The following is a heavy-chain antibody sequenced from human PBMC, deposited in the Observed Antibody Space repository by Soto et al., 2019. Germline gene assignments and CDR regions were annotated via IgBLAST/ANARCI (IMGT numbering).Heavy chain of an antibody. CDR2: ISTYNGNT. J-gene: IGHJ6*02. Sequence: ASVKVSCKASGFGLINYGFTWVRQAPGQGLEWMGWISTYNGNTIYAQNLQGRLTMTRDTSTSTAYMELRSLRSDETAVYYCASMGVTTSVYYYTMDVWGQGTTVTVS. D-gene: IGHD4-4*01. CDR1: GFGLINYG. CDR3: ASMGVTTSVYYYTMDV. V-gene: IGHV1-18*04.